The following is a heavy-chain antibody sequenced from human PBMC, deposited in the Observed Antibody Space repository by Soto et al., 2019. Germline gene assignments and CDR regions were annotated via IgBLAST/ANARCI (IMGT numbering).Heavy chain of an antibody. V-gene: IGHV4-34*01. CDR1: GGSFSGYY. Sequence: SETLSLTCAVYGGSFSGYYWSWIRQPPGKGLEWIGEINHSGSTNYNPSLKSRVTISVDTSKNQFSLKLSSVTAADTAVYYCARGSFGVIVHIDWFDPWGQGTLVTVSS. J-gene: IGHJ5*02. CDR2: INHSGST. D-gene: IGHD3-22*01. CDR3: ARGSFGVIVHIDWFDP.